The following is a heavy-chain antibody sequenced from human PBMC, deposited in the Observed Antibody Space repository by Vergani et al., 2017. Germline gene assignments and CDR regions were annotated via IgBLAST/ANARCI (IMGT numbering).Heavy chain of an antibody. V-gene: IGHV1-8*03. Sequence: QVQLVQSGAEVKKPGASVKLSCKASGYSFTTYDINWVRQALGHGLGWVGWINPNSGNTGYARRFEGRVTITRDTAISTAYMELSGLYSDDTAVYYCTRGLPRTLTTETYYFDDWGQGTLVSVSP. CDR1: GYSFTTYD. CDR2: INPNSGNT. CDR3: TRGLPRTLTTETYYFDD. J-gene: IGHJ4*02. D-gene: IGHD1-14*01.